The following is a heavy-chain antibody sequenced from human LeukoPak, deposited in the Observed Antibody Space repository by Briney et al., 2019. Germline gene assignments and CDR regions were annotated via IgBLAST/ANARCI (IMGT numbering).Heavy chain of an antibody. CDR1: GFTVSGSA. Sequence: GGSLRLSCAASGFTVSGSAMHWVRQASGKGLEWVGRIRSKANNYATAYAASVKGRFTLSRDDSKNTVYLQMNSLKTEDTAVYYYSRVLSDSSMDEFDPWGQGTLVTVSS. CDR2: IRSKANNYAT. CDR3: SRVLSDSSMDEFDP. J-gene: IGHJ5*02. V-gene: IGHV3-73*01. D-gene: IGHD2-21*01.